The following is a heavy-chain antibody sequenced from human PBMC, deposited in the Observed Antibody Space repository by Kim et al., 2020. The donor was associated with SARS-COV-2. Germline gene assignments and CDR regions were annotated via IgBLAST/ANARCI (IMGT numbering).Heavy chain of an antibody. CDR2: ISGSGTHK. D-gene: IGHD3-10*01. CDR1: GFTFDTNA. CDR3: ARDIHDSGCLLPYYFD. J-gene: IGHJ4*01. Sequence: GGSLRLSCAVSGFTFDTNAMSWVRQAPGRGLEWVSSISGSGTHKYYADSVKGRFTSSRDNSKNTVYLQMNSLRAEDTAVYYCARDIHDSGCLLPYYFD. V-gene: IGHV3-23*01.